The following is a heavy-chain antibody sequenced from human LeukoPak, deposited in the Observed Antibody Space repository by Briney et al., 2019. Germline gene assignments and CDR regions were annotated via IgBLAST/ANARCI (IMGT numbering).Heavy chain of an antibody. J-gene: IGHJ5*02. D-gene: IGHD3-22*01. CDR2: IYHSGST. CDR1: GYSISSGYY. V-gene: IGHV4-38-2*02. Sequence: SETLSLTCTVSGYSISSGYYWGWIRQPPGKGLEWIGSIYHSGSTYYNPSLKSRVTISVDTSKNQFSLKLSSVTAADTAVYYCARAPITTWFDPWGQGTLVTVSS. CDR3: ARAPITTWFDP.